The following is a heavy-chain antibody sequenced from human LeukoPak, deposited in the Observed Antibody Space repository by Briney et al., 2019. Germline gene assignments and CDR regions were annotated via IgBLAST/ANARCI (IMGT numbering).Heavy chain of an antibody. V-gene: IGHV4-30-2*01. CDR1: GGSISSGGYS. Sequence: SQTLSLTCAVSGGSISSGGYSWSWIRQPPGKGLEWIGYIYHSGSTYYNPSLKSRVTISVDRSKNQFSLKLSSVTAADTAVYYCAREMMTTVADDAFDIWGQGTMATVSS. D-gene: IGHD4-23*01. CDR2: IYHSGST. CDR3: AREMMTTVADDAFDI. J-gene: IGHJ3*02.